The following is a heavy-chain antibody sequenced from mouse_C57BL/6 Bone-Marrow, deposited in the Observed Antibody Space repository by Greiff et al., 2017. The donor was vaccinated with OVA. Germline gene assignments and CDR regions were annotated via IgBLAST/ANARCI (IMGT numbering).Heavy chain of an antibody. Sequence: QVQLQQSGAELVKPGASVKLSCKASGYTFTSYWMQWVKQRPGQGLEWIGEIDPSDSYTNYNQKFMGKATLTVDTSSSTAYMQLSSLTSEDSAVYYCARERIHYGNGDYFDYWGQGTTLTVSS. V-gene: IGHV1-50*01. D-gene: IGHD2-1*01. CDR2: IDPSDSYT. J-gene: IGHJ2*01. CDR1: GYTFTSYW. CDR3: ARERIHYGNGDYFDY.